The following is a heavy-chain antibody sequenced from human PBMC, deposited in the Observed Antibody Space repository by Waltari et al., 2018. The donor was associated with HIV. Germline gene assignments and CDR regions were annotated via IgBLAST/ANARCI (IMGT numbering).Heavy chain of an antibody. CDR1: GFSLSTSGVG. V-gene: IGHV2-5*01. CDR3: AHRRLARAVAGTLYNWFDP. D-gene: IGHD6-19*01. Sequence: QITLKESGPTLVKPTQTLTLTCTFSGFSLSTSGVGVGWIRQPPGKAPEWLALIYWNDDKRYSTSLKSRLTITKDPSKNHVVLTMTNMDPVDTATYYCAHRRLARAVAGTLYNWFDPWGQGILVTVSS. J-gene: IGHJ5*02. CDR2: IYWNDDK.